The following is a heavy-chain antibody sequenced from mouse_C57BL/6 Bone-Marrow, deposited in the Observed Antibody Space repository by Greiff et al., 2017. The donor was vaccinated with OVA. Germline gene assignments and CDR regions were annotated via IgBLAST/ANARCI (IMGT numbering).Heavy chain of an antibody. Sequence: EVKVVESGGGLVKPGGSLKLSCAASGFTFSDYGMHWVRQAPEKGLEWVAYISSGSSTIYYADTVKGRFTISRDNAKNTLFLQMTSLRAEYAAMYYCARGATVVARDMDYWGQGTSVTVSS. J-gene: IGHJ4*01. CDR2: ISSGSSTI. CDR1: GFTFSDYG. D-gene: IGHD1-1*01. V-gene: IGHV5-17*01. CDR3: ARGATVVARDMDY.